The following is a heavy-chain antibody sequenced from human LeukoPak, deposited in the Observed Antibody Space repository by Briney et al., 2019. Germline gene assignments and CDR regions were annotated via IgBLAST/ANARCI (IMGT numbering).Heavy chain of an antibody. CDR2: TYYGGTT. Sequence: SETLSLTCTVSGGSISYYYWSWIRQSPGKGLEWIGYTYYGGTTNYNPSLKSRVTISVDTSKNQFSLQLRSVTAADTAVYYCAREDPQTTVPEGMDVWGQGTTVTVSS. D-gene: IGHD4-17*01. V-gene: IGHV4-59*01. CDR1: GGSISYYY. J-gene: IGHJ6*02. CDR3: AREDPQTTVPEGMDV.